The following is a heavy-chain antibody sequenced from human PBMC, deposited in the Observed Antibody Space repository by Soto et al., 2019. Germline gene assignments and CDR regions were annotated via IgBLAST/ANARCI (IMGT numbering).Heavy chain of an antibody. V-gene: IGHV3-9*01. D-gene: IGHD3-9*01. CDR3: AKARNGYYDILTGYLSY. Sequence: PGGSLRLSCAASGFTFDDYAMHWVRQAPGKGLEWVSGISWNSGSIGYADSVKGRFTISRDNAKNSLYLQMNSLRAEDTALYYCAKARNGYYDILTGYLSYWGQGTLVTVSS. CDR1: GFTFDDYA. CDR2: ISWNSGSI. J-gene: IGHJ4*02.